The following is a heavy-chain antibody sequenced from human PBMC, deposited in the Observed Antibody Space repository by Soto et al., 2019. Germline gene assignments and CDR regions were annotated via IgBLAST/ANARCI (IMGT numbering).Heavy chain of an antibody. J-gene: IGHJ4*02. Sequence: GGPLRLCSAASGLTFSSYGMHWVRQDPGQGLEWVAVISYDGSNKYYADSAKGRFTISRDNSKNTLYLQMNSLRAEDTAVYYCAKGSSFLDYWGQGTLVTVYS. V-gene: IGHV3-30*18. CDR3: AKGSSFLDY. CDR2: ISYDGSNK. D-gene: IGHD6-6*01. CDR1: GLTFSSYG.